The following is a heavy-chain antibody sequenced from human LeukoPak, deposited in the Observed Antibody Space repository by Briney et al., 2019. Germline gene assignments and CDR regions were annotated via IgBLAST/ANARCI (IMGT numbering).Heavy chain of an antibody. V-gene: IGHV3-23*01. CDR2: ISGSVTST. D-gene: IGHD6-13*01. CDR3: ARDGEIAVAGTSHYYYYGMDV. J-gene: IGHJ6*02. CDR1: GFTLSTYA. Sequence: GGSLRLSCAASGFTLSTYAMNWVRQAPGKGLEWVSGISGSVTSTYYADSVKGRFTISRDSSKNTLYLQMNSLRVEDTAVYYCARDGEIAVAGTSHYYYYGMDVWGQGTTVTVSS.